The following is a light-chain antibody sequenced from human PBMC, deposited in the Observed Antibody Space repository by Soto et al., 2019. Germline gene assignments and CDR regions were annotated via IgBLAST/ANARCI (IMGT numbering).Light chain of an antibody. CDR2: DVS. V-gene: IGLV2-14*01. Sequence: QSALTQPASVSGSPGQSITISCTGTSSDVGVYNYVSWYQQHPGKAPKLMIYDVSNRPSGVSNRFSGSKSGNTASLPISGLQAEDEADYYCSSYTSRSTDVFGTGTKRTVL. J-gene: IGLJ1*01. CDR3: SSYTSRSTDV. CDR1: SSDVGVYNY.